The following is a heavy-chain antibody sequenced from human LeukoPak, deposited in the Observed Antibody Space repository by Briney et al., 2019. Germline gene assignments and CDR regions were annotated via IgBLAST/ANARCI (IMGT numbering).Heavy chain of an antibody. D-gene: IGHD3-3*01. CDR3: ARDYYDFWSGYRRGTFDY. CDR2: IKQDGSEK. V-gene: IGHV3-7*01. J-gene: IGHJ4*02. CDR1: GFTFSSYW. Sequence: GGSLRLSCAASGFTFSSYWMSWVRQAPGKGLEWVANIKQDGSEKYYVDSVKGRFTISRDNAENSLYLQMNSLRAEDTAVYYCARDYYDFWSGYRRGTFDYWGQGTLVTVSS.